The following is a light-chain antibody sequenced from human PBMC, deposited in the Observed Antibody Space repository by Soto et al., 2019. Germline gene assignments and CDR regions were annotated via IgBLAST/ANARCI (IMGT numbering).Light chain of an antibody. J-gene: IGKJ1*01. CDR1: QSITTY. Sequence: DIQMTQSPSSLPASVGDRVIITCRASQSITTYLNWYQQKLGKAPNLLIYAASSLQSGVPSRFSGSGSGTDFTLTISSVESDDFATYYCRQSYTTPWTVGQGTRVEI. V-gene: IGKV1-39*01. CDR2: AAS. CDR3: RQSYTTPWT.